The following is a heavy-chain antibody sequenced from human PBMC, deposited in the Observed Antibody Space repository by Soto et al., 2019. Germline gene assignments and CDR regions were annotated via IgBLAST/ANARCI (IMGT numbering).Heavy chain of an antibody. V-gene: IGHV3-33*01. CDR3: ARAPYAIGAFDI. Sequence: QVQLVESGGGVVQPGRSLRLSCAASGFTFSSYGMHWVRQAPGKGLGWVAVIWYDGSNKYYADSVKGRFTISRDNSKNTLYLQMNSLRAEDTAVYYCARAPYAIGAFDIWGQGTMVTVSS. CDR2: IWYDGSNK. CDR1: GFTFSSYG. J-gene: IGHJ3*02.